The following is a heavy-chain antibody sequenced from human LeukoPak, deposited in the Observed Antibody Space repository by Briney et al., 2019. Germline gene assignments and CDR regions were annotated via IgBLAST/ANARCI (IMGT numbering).Heavy chain of an antibody. D-gene: IGHD6-19*01. V-gene: IGHV3-23*01. CDR2: ISGSGGST. J-gene: IGHJ4*02. CDR1: GFTFSSYA. CDR3: TRSDSGWYFDYFDY. Sequence: GGSLRPSCAASGFTFSSYAMSWVRQAPGKGLEWVSAISGSGGSTYYADSVKGRFTISRDNSKNTLYLQMNSLRAEDTAVYYCTRSDSGWYFDYFDYWGQGTLVTVSS.